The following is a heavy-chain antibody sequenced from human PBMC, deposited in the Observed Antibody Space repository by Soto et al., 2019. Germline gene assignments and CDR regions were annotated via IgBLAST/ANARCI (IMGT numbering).Heavy chain of an antibody. CDR1: GFTFRSYG. V-gene: IGHV3-30*18. D-gene: IGHD3-22*01. J-gene: IGHJ4*02. CDR3: AKDAYDSSGYPDY. CDR2: ISYDGSNK. Sequence: GGSLRLSCAASGFTFRSYGMHWVRQAPGKGLEWVAVISYDGSNKYYADSVKGRFTISRDNSKNTLYLQMNSLRAEDTAVYYCAKDAYDSSGYPDYWGQGTLVTVSS.